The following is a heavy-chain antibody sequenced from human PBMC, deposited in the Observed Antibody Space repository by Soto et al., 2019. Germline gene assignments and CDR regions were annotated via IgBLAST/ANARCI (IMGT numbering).Heavy chain of an antibody. CDR1: GGSLSSGGYY. CDR2: IYYSGST. CDR3: ARAGQYYYDSSGYPLGY. Sequence: QVQLQESGPGLVKPSQTLSLTCTVSGGSLSSGGYYWSWIRQHPGKGLEWIGYIYYSGSTYYNPSLKSRVTISVDTSKTQFSLTLSSVTAADTAVYYCARAGQYYYDSSGYPLGYWGQGTLVTVSS. D-gene: IGHD3-22*01. V-gene: IGHV4-31*03. J-gene: IGHJ4*02.